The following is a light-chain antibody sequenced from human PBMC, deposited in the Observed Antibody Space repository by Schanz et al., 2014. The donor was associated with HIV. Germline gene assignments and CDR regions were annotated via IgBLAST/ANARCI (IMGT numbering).Light chain of an antibody. CDR1: QSVSHIY. CDR2: GAS. V-gene: IGKV3D-20*02. CDR3: QQCSSWPGT. Sequence: EVVLTQSPGTLSLSPGERATLSCRASQSVSHIYLACNQHKPGQAPRLLIYGASTRATGIPARFSGSGSGTDFTLTISSLEPEDFAVYYCQQCSSWPGTFGQGTKVEIK. J-gene: IGKJ1*01.